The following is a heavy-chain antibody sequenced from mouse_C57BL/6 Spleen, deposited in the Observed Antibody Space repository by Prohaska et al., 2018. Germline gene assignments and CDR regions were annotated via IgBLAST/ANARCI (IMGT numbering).Heavy chain of an antibody. D-gene: IGHD1-2*01. V-gene: IGHV6-3*01. CDR2: IRLKSDNYAT. J-gene: IGHJ2*01. Sequence: EVKLEESGGGLVQPGGSMKLSCVASGFTFSNYWMNWVRQSPEKGLEWVAQIRLKSDNYATHYAESVKGRFTISRDDSKSSVYLQMNNLRAEDTGIYYCTGGYRPFDYWGQGTTLTVSS. CDR3: TGGYRPFDY. CDR1: GFTFSNYW.